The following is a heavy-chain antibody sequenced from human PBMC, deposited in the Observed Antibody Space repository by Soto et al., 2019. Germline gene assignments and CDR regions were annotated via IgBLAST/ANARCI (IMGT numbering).Heavy chain of an antibody. CDR1: GYTFSIYG. CDR3: ARGLSGGTYPWFFEL. V-gene: IGHV1-18*01. CDR2: ISAYNGNT. Sequence: QVQLVQSGAEVKKPGASVKVSCKASGYTFSIYGISWVRQAPGQGLEWMGWISAYNGNTKYAQKLQGRVTVTTDTSTSRAYMELRSLRSDDAAVYYCARGLSGGTYPWFFELWGRGTLVTVSS. J-gene: IGHJ2*01. D-gene: IGHD1-26*01.